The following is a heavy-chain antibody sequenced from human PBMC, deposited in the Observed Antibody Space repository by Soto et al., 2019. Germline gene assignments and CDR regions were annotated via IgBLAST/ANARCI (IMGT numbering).Heavy chain of an antibody. CDR2: ISGYNGNT. J-gene: IGHJ6*03. CDR1: GYTFRSYG. D-gene: IGHD4-4*01. CDR3: AKADSNYAGRFSYYYMDV. V-gene: IGHV1-18*01. Sequence: QVQLVQSGTEVKKPGASVKVSCKASGYTFRSYGISWVRQAPGQGLEWMGWISGYNGNTHYSQKFQGKVTMTTDTSTSTAYMALRNLRSDDTAVYYCAKADSNYAGRFSYYYMDVWGTGTMVTVSS.